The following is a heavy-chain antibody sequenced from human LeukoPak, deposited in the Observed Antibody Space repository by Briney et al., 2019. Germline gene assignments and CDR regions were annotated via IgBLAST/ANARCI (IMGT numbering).Heavy chain of an antibody. CDR2: ISSSSSYI. CDR3: AKDFGRNLGGPGY. D-gene: IGHD3-10*01. Sequence: GGSLRLSCAASGFTFSSYSMNWVRQAPGKGLEWVSSISSSSSYIYYADSVKGRFAISRDNSKSTLYLQMNSLRAEDTAVYYCAKDFGRNLGGPGYWGRGTRVTVSS. J-gene: IGHJ4*02. CDR1: GFTFSSYS. V-gene: IGHV3-21*04.